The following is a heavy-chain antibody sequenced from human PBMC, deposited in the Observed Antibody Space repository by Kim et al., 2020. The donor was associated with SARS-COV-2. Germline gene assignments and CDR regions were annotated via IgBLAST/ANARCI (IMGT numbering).Heavy chain of an antibody. Sequence: GDSTYYADSVKGRFTVSRDNSKNALYLQLSSLGIEDTAVYFCVKRISCWPYWGQGTLVTVSA. CDR2: GDST. J-gene: IGHJ4*02. D-gene: IGHD6-19*01. CDR3: VKRISCWPY. V-gene: IGHV3-64D*09.